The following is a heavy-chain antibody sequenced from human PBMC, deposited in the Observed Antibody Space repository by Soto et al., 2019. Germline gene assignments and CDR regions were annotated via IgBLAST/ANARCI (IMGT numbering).Heavy chain of an antibody. D-gene: IGHD2-15*01. CDR2: IIPIFGTA. CDR1: GGTFSSYA. Sequence: GASVKLYCTASGGTFSSYAISWVRQAPGQGLEWMGGIIPIFGTANYAQKFQGRVTITADESTSTAYMELSSLRSEDTAVYYCARESRYCSGGSCYFLPGIDYWGQGTLVTVSS. J-gene: IGHJ4*02. V-gene: IGHV1-69*13. CDR3: ARESRYCSGGSCYFLPGIDY.